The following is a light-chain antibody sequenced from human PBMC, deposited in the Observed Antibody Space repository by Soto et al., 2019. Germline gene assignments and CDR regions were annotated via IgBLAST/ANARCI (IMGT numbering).Light chain of an antibody. CDR1: QSVSSSY. CDR3: HQYESSPLT. CDR2: GAS. V-gene: IGKV3-20*01. Sequence: EIVLTQSPGTLSLSPGERATLSCRASQSVSSSYLAWYQQKPGQAPRLLIYGASSRATGIPDRFSGSGSGTDFNLTISRLEPEDFAVEYCHQYESSPLTFGGVTKVEIK. J-gene: IGKJ4*02.